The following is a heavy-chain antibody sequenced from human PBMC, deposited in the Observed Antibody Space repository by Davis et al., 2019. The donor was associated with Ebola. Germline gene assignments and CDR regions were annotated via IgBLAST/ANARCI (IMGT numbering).Heavy chain of an antibody. J-gene: IGHJ6*02. CDR1: GYTFTGYY. D-gene: IGHD2-8*02. CDR2: INPNSGGT. CDR3: ARVEIYCTGGVCYTGYYYGMDV. Sequence: APVKVSCKASGYTFTGYYMHWVRQAPGQGLEWMGWINPNSGGTNYAQKFQGWVTMTRDTSTSTVYMELSSLRSEDTAVYYCARVEIYCTGGVCYTGYYYGMDVWGQGTTVTVSS. V-gene: IGHV1-2*04.